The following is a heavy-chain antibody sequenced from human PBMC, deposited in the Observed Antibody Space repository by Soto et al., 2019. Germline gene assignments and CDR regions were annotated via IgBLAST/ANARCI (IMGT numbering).Heavy chain of an antibody. CDR3: AGDYDSSGYYSAEYFQH. D-gene: IGHD3-22*01. Sequence: SETLSLTCAVSGYSISSGYYWSWIRQHPGKGLEWIGYIYYSGSTYYNPSLKSRVTISVDTSKNQFSLKLSSVIAADTAVYYCAGDYDSSGYYSAEYFQHWGQGTLVTVS. CDR1: GYSISSGYY. V-gene: IGHV4-31*11. J-gene: IGHJ1*01. CDR2: IYYSGST.